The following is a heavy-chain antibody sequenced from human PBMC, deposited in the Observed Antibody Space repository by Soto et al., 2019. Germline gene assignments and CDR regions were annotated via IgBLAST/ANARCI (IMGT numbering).Heavy chain of an antibody. J-gene: IGHJ5*02. CDR1: GGSVSSGSYY. Sequence: PSETLSLTCTVSGGSVSSGSYYWSWIRQPPGKGLEWIGYIYYSGSTNYNPSLKSRVTISVDTSKNQFSLKLSSVTAADTAVYYCARDGGIAAAGRGNWFDPWGQGTLVTVS. CDR2: IYYSGST. D-gene: IGHD6-13*01. CDR3: ARDGGIAAAGRGNWFDP. V-gene: IGHV4-61*01.